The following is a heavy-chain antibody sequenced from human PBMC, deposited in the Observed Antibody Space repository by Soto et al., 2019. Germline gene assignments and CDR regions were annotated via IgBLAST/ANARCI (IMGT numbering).Heavy chain of an antibody. CDR3: VRDSHGDY. CDR1: GFTFSNYW. J-gene: IGHJ4*02. Sequence: EVQLVESGGGLVQPGGSLRLSCAGSGFTFSNYWMHWVRQAPGKGLEWVSRIDHDGPTDYADSVRGRFTISRDNAENTLCLLMNSLRSEDTAVYYCVRDSHGDYWGQGTLVTVSS. CDR2: IDHDGPT. V-gene: IGHV3-74*01.